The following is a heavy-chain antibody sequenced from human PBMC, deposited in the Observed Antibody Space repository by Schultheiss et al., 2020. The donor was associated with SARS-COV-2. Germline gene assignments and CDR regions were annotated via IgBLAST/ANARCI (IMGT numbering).Heavy chain of an antibody. CDR2: IWYDGSNK. J-gene: IGHJ5*02. CDR1: GFTFSSYG. V-gene: IGHV3-33*01. CDR3: ARGAGYSYGSINWFDP. Sequence: SLRLSCAASGFTFSSYGMHWVRQAPGKGLEWVAVIWYDGSNKYYADSVKGRFTISRDNAKNSLYLQMNSLRAEDTAVYYCARGAGYSYGSINWFDPWGQGTLVTVSS. D-gene: IGHD5-18*01.